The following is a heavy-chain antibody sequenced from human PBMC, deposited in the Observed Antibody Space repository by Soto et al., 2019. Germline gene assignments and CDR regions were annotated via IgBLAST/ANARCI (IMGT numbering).Heavy chain of an antibody. CDR3: AKVYYSGTFPGAFDI. CDR1: ELTFSNYA. Sequence: PGGPQRLSCTASELTFSNYAGRWISQAPGKGLEWVSGISGGGSSTFYADSVKGRFTISRDNSRNTLYLHMNSLRVEDTALYYCAKVYYSGTFPGAFDIWGQGTVVTVSS. D-gene: IGHD1-26*01. CDR2: ISGGGSST. V-gene: IGHV3-23*01. J-gene: IGHJ3*02.